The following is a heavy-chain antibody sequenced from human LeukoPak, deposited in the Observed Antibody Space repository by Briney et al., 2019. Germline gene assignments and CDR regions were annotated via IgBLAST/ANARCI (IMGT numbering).Heavy chain of an antibody. CDR3: AKSYSSSWYWFDP. V-gene: IGHV3-23*01. CDR2: ISGSGGST. Sequence: GGSLRLSCAASGFTFRSYAMSWVRQASGKGLEWGSAISGSGGSTYYADSVKGRFTISRDNSKNTLYLQMNNLRGEDPAVSYCAKSYSSSWYWFDPWGQGTLVTVSS. J-gene: IGHJ5*02. D-gene: IGHD6-13*01. CDR1: GFTFRSYA.